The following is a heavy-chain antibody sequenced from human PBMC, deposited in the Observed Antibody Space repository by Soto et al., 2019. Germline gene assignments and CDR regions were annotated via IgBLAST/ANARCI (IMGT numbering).Heavy chain of an antibody. CDR2: ISSNGGST. V-gene: IGHV3-64*01. CDR3: ARGSGYYFDY. CDR1: GFTCSSYA. Sequence: EVQLVESGGGLVQPGGSLRLSCAASGFTCSSYAMHGVRQAPGKGLEYVSAISSNGGSTYYANSVKGRFTISRDNSKNTLYLQMGSLRAEDMAVYYCARGSGYYFDYWGQGTLVTVSS. J-gene: IGHJ4*02. D-gene: IGHD3-10*01.